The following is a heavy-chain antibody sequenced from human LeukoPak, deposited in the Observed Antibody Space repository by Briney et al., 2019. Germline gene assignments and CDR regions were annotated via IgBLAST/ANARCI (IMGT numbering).Heavy chain of an antibody. Sequence: PSETLPLTCTVSGDSISSYYWAWIRQPAGKGLEWIGRIYTSESTNYNPSLKSRVTISADKSKNQFSLKLSSVTAADTAVYYCARAGGGSGSSHLYYYYMDVWGKGTTVTVSS. D-gene: IGHD3-10*01. CDR1: GDSISSYY. V-gene: IGHV4-4*07. J-gene: IGHJ6*03. CDR3: ARAGGGSGSSHLYYYYMDV. CDR2: IYTSEST.